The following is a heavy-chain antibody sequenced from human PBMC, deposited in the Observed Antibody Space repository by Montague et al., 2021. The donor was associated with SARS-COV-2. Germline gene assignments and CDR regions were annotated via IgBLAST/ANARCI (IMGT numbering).Heavy chain of an antibody. CDR3: ASSSYSSRWYYFDY. D-gene: IGHD6-13*01. Sequence: SETLSLTCTVSGVSLSSSSFYWGWIRQPPGKGLEWIGSIYYSGSTYYNPSLKSRVFISVDTSKKQLSLWLSSVTAADTAVYYCASSSYSSRWYYFDYWGQGTLVAVSS. V-gene: IGHV4-39*01. J-gene: IGHJ4*02. CDR2: IYYSGST. CDR1: GVSLSSSSFY.